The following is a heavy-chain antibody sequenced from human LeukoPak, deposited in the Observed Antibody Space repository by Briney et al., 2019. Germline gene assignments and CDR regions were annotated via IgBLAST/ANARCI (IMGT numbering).Heavy chain of an antibody. CDR2: IYSGGST. Sequence: GGSLRLSCAASGFTVSSNYMSWVRQAPGMGLEWVSVIYSGGSTYYADSVKGRFTISRDNSKNTLYLQMNSLSAEDTAVYYCARDDSSGYPIWGQGTMVTVSS. J-gene: IGHJ3*02. CDR3: ARDDSSGYPI. D-gene: IGHD3-22*01. V-gene: IGHV3-53*01. CDR1: GFTVSSNY.